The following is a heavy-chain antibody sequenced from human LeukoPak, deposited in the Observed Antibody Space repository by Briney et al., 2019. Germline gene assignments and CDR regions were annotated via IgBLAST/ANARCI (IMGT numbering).Heavy chain of an antibody. D-gene: IGHD3-10*01. CDR2: SNSSGGST. Sequence: ASVKVSCKASGYTXTSYYMHGVRQAPGRGLEWMGISNSSGGSTTYAQKFQGRVTMTRDTSTSTVYMELSSLRSEDTAVYYCARGGIFDYWGQGTLVNVSS. CDR1: GYTXTSYY. J-gene: IGHJ4*02. CDR3: ARGGIFDY. V-gene: IGHV1-46*01.